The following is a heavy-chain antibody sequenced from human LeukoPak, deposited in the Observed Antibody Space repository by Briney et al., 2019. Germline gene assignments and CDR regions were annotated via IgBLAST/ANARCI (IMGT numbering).Heavy chain of an antibody. CDR3: ARGRGSASQHFDY. V-gene: IGHV3-53*01. CDR1: GFTVSSNY. J-gene: IGHJ4*02. D-gene: IGHD1-26*01. CDR2: IYSGGRT. Sequence: PGGSLRLSCAASGFTVSSNYMSWVRQAPGKGLEWVSVIYSGGRTYYADSVKGRFTISRDNSKNTLYLQMKSLRAEDTAVYYCARGRGSASQHFDYWGQGTLVTVSS.